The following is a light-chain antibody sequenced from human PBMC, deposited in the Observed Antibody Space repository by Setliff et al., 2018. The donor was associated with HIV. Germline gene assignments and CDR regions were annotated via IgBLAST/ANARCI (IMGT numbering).Light chain of an antibody. CDR2: GAS. Sequence: EIVLTQSPGILSLSPGEGATLSCRASQGVGSSYLAWYQQKPGQAPRLLIYGASSRATGIPDRFSGSGSGTDLTLTINRLGPEDFAVYYCQVFASSPRITFGQGTRLESK. CDR3: QVFASSPRIT. CDR1: QGVGSSY. V-gene: IGKV3-20*01. J-gene: IGKJ5*01.